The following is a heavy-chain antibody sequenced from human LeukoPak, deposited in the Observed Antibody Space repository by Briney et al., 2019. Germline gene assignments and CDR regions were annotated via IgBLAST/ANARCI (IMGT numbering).Heavy chain of an antibody. CDR2: ISSSSSYI. CDR3: ARDGSLVTTIRIDY. CDR1: GFTFDDYG. V-gene: IGHV3-21*01. J-gene: IGHJ4*02. D-gene: IGHD5-12*01. Sequence: GGSLRLSCAASGFTFDDYGMSWVRQAPGKGLEWVSSISSSSSYIYYADSVKGRFTISRDNAKNSLYLQMNSLRAEDTAVYYCARDGSLVTTIRIDYWGQGTLVTVSS.